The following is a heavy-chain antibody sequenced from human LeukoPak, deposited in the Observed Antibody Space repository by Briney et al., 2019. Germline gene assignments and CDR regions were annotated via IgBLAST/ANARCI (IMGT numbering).Heavy chain of an antibody. CDR3: AKQGHYYGSGSSFNGYYFDY. D-gene: IGHD3-10*01. Sequence: GGSLRLSCAASGFTFSSYGMHWVRQAPGKGLEWVAVISYDGSNKYYADSVKGRFTTSRDNSKNTLYLQMNSLRAEDTAVYYCAKQGHYYGSGSSFNGYYFDYWGQGTLVTVSS. CDR2: ISYDGSNK. CDR1: GFTFSSYG. V-gene: IGHV3-30*18. J-gene: IGHJ4*02.